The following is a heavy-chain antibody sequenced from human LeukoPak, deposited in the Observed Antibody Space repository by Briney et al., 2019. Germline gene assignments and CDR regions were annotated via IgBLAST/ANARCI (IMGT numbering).Heavy chain of an antibody. V-gene: IGHV3-33*01. J-gene: IGHJ5*02. D-gene: IGHD3-22*01. CDR1: GFTFSSYG. CDR3: APYYYDRKAVP. CDR2: IWYDGSNK. Sequence: GGSLRLSCAASGFTFSSYGMHWVRQAPGKGLEWVAVIWYDGSNKYYADSVKGRFTISRDNSKNTLYLQMNSLRAEDTAVYYCAPYYYDRKAVPWGQGTLVTVSS.